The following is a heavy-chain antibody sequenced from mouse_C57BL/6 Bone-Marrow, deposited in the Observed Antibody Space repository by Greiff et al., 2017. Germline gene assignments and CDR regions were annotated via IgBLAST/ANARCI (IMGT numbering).Heavy chain of an antibody. D-gene: IGHD2-5*01. CDR3: TIYYSNSYYAMDY. CDR1: GFTFSSYA. V-gene: IGHV5-9-1*02. Sequence: EVKLVESGEGLVKPGGSLKLSCAASGFTFSSYAMSWVRQTPEKRLEWVAYISSGGDYIYYADTVKGRFTISRDNARNTLYLQMSSLKSEDTAMDYRTIYYSNSYYAMDYWGQGTSVTVSS. CDR2: ISSGGDYI. J-gene: IGHJ4*01.